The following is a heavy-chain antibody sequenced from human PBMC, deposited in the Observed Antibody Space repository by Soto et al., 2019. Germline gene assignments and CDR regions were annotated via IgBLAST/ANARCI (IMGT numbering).Heavy chain of an antibody. J-gene: IGHJ4*02. CDR2: IYYTGST. Sequence: ETLSLTCTVSGDSINNYYWSWIRQPPGKRLEWIGYIYYTGSTTYNPSLESRVTMSVDTSKNQFSLKLSSVNAADTAVYYCAKYRRTEAEGFTLDYWGRGTLVTVSS. CDR1: GDSINNYY. V-gene: IGHV4-59*01. D-gene: IGHD6-13*01. CDR3: AKYRRTEAEGFTLDY.